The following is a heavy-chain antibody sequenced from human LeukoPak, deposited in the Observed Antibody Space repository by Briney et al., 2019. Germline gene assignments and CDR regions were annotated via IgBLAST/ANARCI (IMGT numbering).Heavy chain of an antibody. CDR2: IIPIFGTA. V-gene: IGHV1-69*05. J-gene: IGHJ3*02. Sequence: SVKVSCKASGGTFSSYAISWVRQAPGQGLEWMGRIIPIFGTANYAQKFQGRVTITTDESTSTAYMELSSLRSEDTAVYYCAKRGLGYFDPGAFDIWGQGTMVTVSS. CDR1: GGTFSSYA. D-gene: IGHD3-9*01. CDR3: AKRGLGYFDPGAFDI.